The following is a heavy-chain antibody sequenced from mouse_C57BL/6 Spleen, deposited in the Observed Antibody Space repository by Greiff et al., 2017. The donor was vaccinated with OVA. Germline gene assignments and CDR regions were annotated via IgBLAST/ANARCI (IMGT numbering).Heavy chain of an antibody. CDR2: INPNNGGT. V-gene: IGHV1-26*01. CDR3: ARYTVVANWYFDV. CDR1: GYTFTDYY. Sequence: EVQLQQSGPELVKPGASVKISCKASGYTFTDYYMNWVKQSHGKSLEWIGDINPNNGGTSYNQKFKGKATLTVDKSSSTAYMEIRSLTSEDSAVYYCARYTVVANWYFDVWGTGTTVTVSS. J-gene: IGHJ1*03. D-gene: IGHD1-1*01.